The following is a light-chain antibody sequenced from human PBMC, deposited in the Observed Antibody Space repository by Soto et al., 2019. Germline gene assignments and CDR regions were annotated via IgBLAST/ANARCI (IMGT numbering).Light chain of an antibody. J-gene: IGKJ1*01. CDR2: GAS. CDR3: QQYGSSPRT. CDR1: QSVSSSY. V-gene: IGKV3-20*01. Sequence: EILFTQSPGTLSLSPGERPTLSCRASQSVSSSYLAWYQQKTGQAHRLLIYGASSRATGIPDRFSGSGSGTDFTLTISRLEPEEFAVYYCQQYGSSPRTFGQGTRWIS.